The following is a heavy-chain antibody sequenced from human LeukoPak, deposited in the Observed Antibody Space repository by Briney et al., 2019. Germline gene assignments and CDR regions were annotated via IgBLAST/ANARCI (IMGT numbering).Heavy chain of an antibody. Sequence: ASVKVSCKASGYTFTSYDINWVRQATGQGLEWMGWMNPNSCNTGYAQKFQGRVTMTRNTSISTAYMELSSLRSDDTAVYYCARGAAVNYYYDSSGYYNWGQGTLVTVSS. V-gene: IGHV1-8*01. D-gene: IGHD3-22*01. CDR3: ARGAAVNYYYDSSGYYN. CDR1: GYTFTSYD. CDR2: MNPNSCNT. J-gene: IGHJ4*02.